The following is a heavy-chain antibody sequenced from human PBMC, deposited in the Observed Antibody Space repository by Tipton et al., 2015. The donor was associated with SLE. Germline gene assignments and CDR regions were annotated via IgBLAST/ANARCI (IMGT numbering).Heavy chain of an antibody. CDR1: GYSFTSYW. D-gene: IGHD3-16*01. Sequence: VQLVQSGAEVKKPGESLKISCKGSGYSFTSYWIGWVRQMPGKGLEWMGIIYPGDSDTRYSPSFQGQVTISADKSIGTAYLQWISLKASDTAIYCGARRYASTAPFDYWGQGTLVTVSS. V-gene: IGHV5-51*01. J-gene: IGHJ4*02. CDR2: IYPGDSDT. CDR3: ARRYASTAPFDY.